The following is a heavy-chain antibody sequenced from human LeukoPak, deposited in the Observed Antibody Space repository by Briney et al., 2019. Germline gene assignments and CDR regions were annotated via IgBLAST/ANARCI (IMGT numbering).Heavy chain of an antibody. CDR2: MNPNSGNT. CDR1: GYTFTSYD. Sequence: ASVTVSCKASGYTFTSYDINWVRQATGQGLEWMGWMNPNSGNTGYAQKFQGRVTITRNTSISTAYMELSSLRSEDTAVYYCARTSSGWYYYYYYMDVWGKGTTVTVSS. J-gene: IGHJ6*03. D-gene: IGHD6-19*01. V-gene: IGHV1-8*03. CDR3: ARTSSGWYYYYYYMDV.